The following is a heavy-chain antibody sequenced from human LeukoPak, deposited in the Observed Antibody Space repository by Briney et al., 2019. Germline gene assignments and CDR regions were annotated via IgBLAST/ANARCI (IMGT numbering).Heavy chain of an antibody. Sequence: GGSLRLSCAASGFTFSSYSMNWVRQAPGKGLEWVSSISTRSTYIYYADSVKGRFTISRDNSKNTLYLQMSSLRAEDTAVYYCVRQLAVPGPGYFDLWGRGTLVTVSS. CDR3: VRQLAVPGPGYFDL. CDR2: ISTRSTYI. D-gene: IGHD6-19*01. J-gene: IGHJ2*01. V-gene: IGHV3-21*01. CDR1: GFTFSSYS.